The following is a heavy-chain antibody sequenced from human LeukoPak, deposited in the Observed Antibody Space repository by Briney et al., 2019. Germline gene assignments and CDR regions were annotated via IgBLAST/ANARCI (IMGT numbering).Heavy chain of an antibody. J-gene: IGHJ4*02. CDR1: DDSISDYY. CDR2: FYNSGRS. CDR3: TRGAGWLIDY. V-gene: IGHV4-59*01. D-gene: IGHD3-16*01. Sequence: SETLSLTCTVSDDSISDYYRGWIRKPPGKGLEWIGYFYNSGRSTYNPSLKSRVTITADTSKNHFSLKLNSVTTADTAVYYCTRGAGWLIDYWGQGILVTVSS.